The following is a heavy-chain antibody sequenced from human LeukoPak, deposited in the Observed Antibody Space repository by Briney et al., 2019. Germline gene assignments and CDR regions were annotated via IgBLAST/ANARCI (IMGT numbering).Heavy chain of an antibody. J-gene: IGHJ4*02. Sequence: PGGSLKLSCAASGFTFSGSAMHWVRQAPGKGLEWVAVISYDGSNKYYADSVKGRFTISRDNSKNTLYLQMNSLRAEDTAVYYCARGPRIAVAGWADYWGQGTLVTVSS. CDR1: GFTFSGSA. V-gene: IGHV3-30*04. CDR2: ISYDGSNK. CDR3: ARGPRIAVAGWADY. D-gene: IGHD6-19*01.